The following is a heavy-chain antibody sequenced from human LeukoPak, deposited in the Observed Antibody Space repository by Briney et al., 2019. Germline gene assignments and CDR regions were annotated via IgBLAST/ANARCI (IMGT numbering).Heavy chain of an antibody. CDR2: ISADNGNT. J-gene: IGHJ4*02. CDR1: GYTFISYG. CDR3: ARGTSPGGY. V-gene: IGHV1-18*01. Sequence: ASVKVSCKASGYTFISYGISWVRQAPGQGLEWIGWISADNGNTDYAQKLQGRVTMTTDTSTSTTYMELRSLRSDDTAVYYCARGTSPGGYWGQGTLVTVSS. D-gene: IGHD1-14*01.